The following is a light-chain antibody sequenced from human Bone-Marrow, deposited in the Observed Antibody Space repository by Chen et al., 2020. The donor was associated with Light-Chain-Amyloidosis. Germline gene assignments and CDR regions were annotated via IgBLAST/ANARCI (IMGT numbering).Light chain of an antibody. V-gene: IGKV2-28*01. CDR2: LGS. CDR3: MQALQTPRT. CDR1: QSLLHSNGYIY. J-gene: IGKJ1*01. Sequence: DIVMTQSPLSLPVTPGEPASISCRSSQSLLHSNGYIYLDWDLQKPGQSPQLLIYLGSNRGSGVRDRCSGSGSGTDLTLKIGRVEAEDVWVYYCMQALQTPRTFGQGTKVGIK.